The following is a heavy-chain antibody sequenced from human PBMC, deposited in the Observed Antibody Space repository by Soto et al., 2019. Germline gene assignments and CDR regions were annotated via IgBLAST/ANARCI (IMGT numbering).Heavy chain of an antibody. J-gene: IGHJ4*02. CDR3: ARAVVEDSRGVTCYPSYFDF. Sequence: SETLSLTCTVSGCSINRYYWSWIRQPPGEGLEWIGSTSKTGRTSYNPSLKSGVTISLDTSKNQFSLKVTPVSAADTAVYYCARAVVEDSRGVTCYPSYFDFWGQGTLVTVS. V-gene: IGHV4-59*08. D-gene: IGHD2-15*01. CDR2: TSKTGRT. CDR1: GCSINRYY.